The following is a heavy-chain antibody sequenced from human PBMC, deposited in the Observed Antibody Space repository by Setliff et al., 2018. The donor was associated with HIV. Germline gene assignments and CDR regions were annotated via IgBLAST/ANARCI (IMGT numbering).Heavy chain of an antibody. CDR3: ATESRLLAGGSYPFDN. CDR1: GFMFSDHY. J-gene: IGHJ4*02. D-gene: IGHD1-26*01. CDR2: SKGKADGETI. Sequence: GGSLRLSCAASGFMFSDHYMDWVRQAPGKGLEWVGRSKGKADGETIDYATPVKGRFIISKDYSENTLFLQMNDLKIEDTGVYYCATESRLLAGGSYPFDNWGQGTLVTVSS. V-gene: IGHV3-15*01.